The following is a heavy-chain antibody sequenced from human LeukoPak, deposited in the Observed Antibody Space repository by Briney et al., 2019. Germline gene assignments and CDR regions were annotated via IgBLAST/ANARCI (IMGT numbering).Heavy chain of an antibody. CDR3: ARDVYCGGDCSYFDS. D-gene: IGHD2-21*02. Sequence: SETLSLTCTVSGGSLSSYYWSWTRQPPGKGLEWIGYIYSSGSTNYNPSLKSRVTLSLDTSRNQFSLKLTSVTAADTAVYYCARDVYCGGDCSYFDSWGQGTLVTVSS. CDR2: IYSSGST. J-gene: IGHJ4*02. V-gene: IGHV4-59*01. CDR1: GGSLSSYY.